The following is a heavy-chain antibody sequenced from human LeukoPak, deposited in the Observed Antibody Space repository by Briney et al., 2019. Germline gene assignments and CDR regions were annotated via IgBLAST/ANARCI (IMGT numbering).Heavy chain of an antibody. V-gene: IGHV4-34*01. J-gene: IGHJ4*02. CDR3: ARGLNYDY. CDR2: INHSGST. D-gene: IGHD4-11*01. CDR1: GGSFSGYY. Sequence: ETLSLTCAVYGGSFSGYYWSWIRQPPGKGLEWIWEINHSGSTNYNPSLKSRVTISVDTSKNQFSLKLSSVTAADTAVYYCARGLNYDYWGQGTLVTVSS.